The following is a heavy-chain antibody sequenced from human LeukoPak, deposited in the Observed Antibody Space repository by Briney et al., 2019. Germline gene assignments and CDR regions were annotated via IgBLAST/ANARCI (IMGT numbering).Heavy chain of an antibody. CDR1: RFTFSSHS. J-gene: IGHJ5*02. Sequence: PGGCLRLSCAAYRFTFSSHSVESVRQAPGRGLEWVSSISSSSSHIYYADSVKGRFTISRDNAKNSLYLQMNSLRAEDTAVYYCARAPTADTIWFDPWGQGTLVTVSS. D-gene: IGHD2-21*02. CDR2: ISSSSSHI. V-gene: IGHV3-21*01. CDR3: ARAPTADTIWFDP.